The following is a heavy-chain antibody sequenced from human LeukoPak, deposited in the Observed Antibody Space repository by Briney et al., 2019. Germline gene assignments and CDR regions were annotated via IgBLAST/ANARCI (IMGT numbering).Heavy chain of an antibody. CDR3: ARDLQQLVLRYGMDV. D-gene: IGHD6-13*01. CDR2: INPNSGGT. Sequence: ASVKVSCKASGYTFTGYYMHWVRQAPGQGLEWMGWINPNSGGTNYAQKFQGRVTMTRDTSISTAYMELSRLRSDDTAVYYCARDLQQLVLRYGMDVWGQGTTVTVSS. V-gene: IGHV1-2*02. J-gene: IGHJ6*02. CDR1: GYTFTGYY.